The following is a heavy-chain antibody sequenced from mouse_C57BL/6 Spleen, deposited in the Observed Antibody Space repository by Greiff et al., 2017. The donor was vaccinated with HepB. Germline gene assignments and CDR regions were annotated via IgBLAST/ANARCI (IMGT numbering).Heavy chain of an antibody. V-gene: IGHV1-69*01. CDR3: AILTGTVLDY. CDR1: GYTFTSYW. Sequence: VQLKQPGAELVMPGASVKLSCKASGYTFTSYWMHWVKQRPGQGLEWIGEIDPSDSYTNYNQKFKGKSTLTVDKSSSTAYMQLSSLTSEDSAVYYCAILTGTVLDYWGQGTTLTVSS. CDR2: IDPSDSYT. J-gene: IGHJ2*01. D-gene: IGHD4-1*01.